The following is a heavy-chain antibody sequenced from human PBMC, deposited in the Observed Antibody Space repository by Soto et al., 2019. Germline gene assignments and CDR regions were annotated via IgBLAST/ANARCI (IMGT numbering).Heavy chain of an antibody. CDR1: SGSITSGPYS. V-gene: IGHV4-31*03. D-gene: IGHD2-2*01. CDR2: MYYRGNS. Sequence: QVQLQESGPGLVQPSQTLSLTCTVSSGSITSGPYSWNWFRQHPWMGLEWIGFMYYRGNSYYHPSLKSRISITLVSANNQFSLELNSVTAAATAVYYCARSRGSKSRYGVFDYLGQGTLVTFSS. J-gene: IGHJ4*02. CDR3: ARSRGSKSRYGVFDY.